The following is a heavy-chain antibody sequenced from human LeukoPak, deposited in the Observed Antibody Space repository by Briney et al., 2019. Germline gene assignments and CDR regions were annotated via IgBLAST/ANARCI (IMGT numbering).Heavy chain of an antibody. CDR2: IFYSGST. CDR1: GGSISSYY. Sequence: SETLSLTCTVSGGSISSYYWSWIRQPPGKGLEWIGYIFYSGSTNYNPSLKSRVTISVDTSKNQFSLKLSSVTAADTAVYYCARLTSNKRITMIADAFDIWGQGTMVTVSS. V-gene: IGHV4-59*01. J-gene: IGHJ3*02. D-gene: IGHD3-22*01. CDR3: ARLTSNKRITMIADAFDI.